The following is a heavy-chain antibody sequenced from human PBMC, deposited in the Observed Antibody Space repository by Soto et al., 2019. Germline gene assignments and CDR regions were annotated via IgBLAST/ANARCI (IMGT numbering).Heavy chain of an antibody. Sequence: ASVKVSCKASGGTFSSHTISWVRQAPGQGLEWMGRIIPILGIANYAQKFQGRVTITADKSTSTAYMELSSLRSEDTAVYYCARARFQLAAFDIWGQGTVVTVSS. CDR3: ARARFQLAAFDI. V-gene: IGHV1-69*02. CDR1: GGTFSSHT. D-gene: IGHD6-6*01. CDR2: IIPILGIA. J-gene: IGHJ3*02.